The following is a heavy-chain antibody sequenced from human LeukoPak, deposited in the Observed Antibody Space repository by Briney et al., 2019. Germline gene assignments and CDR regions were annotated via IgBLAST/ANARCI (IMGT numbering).Heavy chain of an antibody. CDR3: ARDLSGGGPDY. V-gene: IGHV3-64*01. J-gene: IGHJ4*02. CDR1: GFTFRVSV. D-gene: IGHD3-10*01. Sequence: GGSLRLSCAASGFTFRVSVMHWVRQAPGKGLEYVSVISSNGGSTSYANSVKGRFTISRDNSKHTLYLQMGSLRAEDMAVYYCARDLSGGGPDYGGQGTLVTVSS. CDR2: ISSNGGST.